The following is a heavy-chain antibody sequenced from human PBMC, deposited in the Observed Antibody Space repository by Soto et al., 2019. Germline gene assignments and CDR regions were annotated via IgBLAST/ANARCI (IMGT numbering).Heavy chain of an antibody. CDR1: GINFSDHF. CDR3: ARDVRYKTPYEGFDT. CDR2: ISGSGTTI. Sequence: QAQVVESGGGLVKPGGYLRLSCATSGINFSDHFMAWIRLSPGKGLEWIAYISGSGTTIYYADSVRGRFTISRDNANDSLYLQINSLRAEETAVYYCARDVRYKTPYEGFDTWGQGTRVTVSS. V-gene: IGHV3-11*01. D-gene: IGHD3-16*01. J-gene: IGHJ3*02.